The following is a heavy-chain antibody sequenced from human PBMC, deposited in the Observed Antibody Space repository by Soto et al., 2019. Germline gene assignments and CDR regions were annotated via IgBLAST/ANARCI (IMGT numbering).Heavy chain of an antibody. CDR1: GYIFIHCF. CDR3: ARSLGETTSLFDY. J-gene: IGHJ4*02. D-gene: IGHD1-26*01. V-gene: IGHV1-46*01. CDR2: INPSSGTT. Sequence: QVQLVQSGAEMKQPGASVKLSCQASGYIFIHCFMHWVRQAPGQGLEWMGGINPSSGTTTYAQKFQGRVTLTRDTSTSPVYMELSSLGSGDTAMYYCARSLGETTSLFDYWGQGSLVTVSA.